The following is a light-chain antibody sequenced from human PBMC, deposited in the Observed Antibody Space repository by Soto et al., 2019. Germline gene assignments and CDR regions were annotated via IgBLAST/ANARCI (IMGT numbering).Light chain of an antibody. V-gene: IGKV3-15*01. Sequence: ERVMTQSPATLSVYPGERATLSCRAGQSVSSNLAWYQRKPGQAPRLLIYGASTRATGIPGRFSGSGSGAEFTLTISSLQSEDFAVYYCQQYNSWPITFGQGTRLEIK. CDR1: QSVSSN. CDR2: GAS. J-gene: IGKJ5*01. CDR3: QQYNSWPIT.